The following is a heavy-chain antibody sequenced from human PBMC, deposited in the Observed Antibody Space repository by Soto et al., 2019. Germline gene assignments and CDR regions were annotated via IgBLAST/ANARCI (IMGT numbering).Heavy chain of an antibody. CDR1: GWSFSGYY. J-gene: IGHJ5*02. D-gene: IGHD3-9*01. V-gene: IGHV4-34*01. CDR2: INHSGST. Sequence: PSETLSLTCAFYGWSFSGYYWSWIRQPPGKGLEWIGEINHSGSTNYNPSLKSRVTISVDTSKNQFSLKLSSVTAAGTAVYYCARGPLRYFDWLNPPDWFDPWGQGTLVTVSS. CDR3: ARGPLRYFDWLNPPDWFDP.